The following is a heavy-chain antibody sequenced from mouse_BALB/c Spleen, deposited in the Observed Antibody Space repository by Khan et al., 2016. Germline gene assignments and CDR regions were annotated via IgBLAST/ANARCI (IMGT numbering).Heavy chain of an antibody. CDR3: VRQRLLTPYWYFDV. V-gene: IGHV10-1*02. D-gene: IGHD2-3*01. J-gene: IGHJ1*01. CDR2: IRSKSNNYAT. CDR1: GFTFNTYA. Sequence: EVQLVESGGGLVQPKGSLKLSCAASGFTFNTYAMNWVRQAPGKGLEWVARIRSKSNNYATYYADSVKDRFTISRDDSQSMLYLQMNNLNTEETAVYYCVRQRLLTPYWYFDVWGAGTTVTVSS.